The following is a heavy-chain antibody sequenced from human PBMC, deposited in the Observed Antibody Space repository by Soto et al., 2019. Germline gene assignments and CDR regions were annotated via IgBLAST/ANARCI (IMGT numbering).Heavy chain of an antibody. CDR1: GGSISSSSYY. CDR3: ARLAGPPDQQRVPSTIYYYYGMDV. CDR2: IYYSGST. J-gene: IGHJ6*02. V-gene: IGHV4-39*01. Sequence: SETLSLTCTVSGGSISSSSYYWGWIRQPPGKGLEWIGSIYYSGSTYYNPSLKSRVTISVDTSKNQFSLRLSSVTAADTAVYYCARLAGPPDQQRVPSTIYYYYGMDVWGQGTTVTVSS. D-gene: IGHD6-13*01.